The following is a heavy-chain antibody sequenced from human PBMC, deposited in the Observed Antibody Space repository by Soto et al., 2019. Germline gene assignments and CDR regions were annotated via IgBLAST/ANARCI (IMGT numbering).Heavy chain of an antibody. CDR3: ARDATFGTKGGSFDI. D-gene: IGHD3-16*01. CDR2: MWYDGTNK. J-gene: IGHJ3*02. V-gene: IGHV3-33*01. Sequence: QVQLVESGGGVVQPGRSLRLSCAASGFTFRIYSMHWVRQSPGKGLEWVAVMWYDGTNKYYGESVKGRFTNSRDNSENTLYLQMNSLRVEDTAGYYCARDATFGTKGGSFDIWGHGTLVTVSS. CDR1: GFTFRIYS.